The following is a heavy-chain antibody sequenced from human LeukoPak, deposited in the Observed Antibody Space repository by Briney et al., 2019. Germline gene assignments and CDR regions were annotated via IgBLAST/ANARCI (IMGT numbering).Heavy chain of an antibody. CDR3: ARDRTFGRGFSGFDY. V-gene: IGHV3-66*01. CDR1: GFTVSSSY. D-gene: IGHD3-16*01. CDR2: IYSGDST. Sequence: GGSLRLSCSASGFTVSSSYMRWVRQAPGKGLECVSVIYSGDSTYYADSVKGRLTISRDNSKNTLYLQMNSLRGEDTAMYYCARDRTFGRGFSGFDYWGQGTQVTVSS. J-gene: IGHJ4*02.